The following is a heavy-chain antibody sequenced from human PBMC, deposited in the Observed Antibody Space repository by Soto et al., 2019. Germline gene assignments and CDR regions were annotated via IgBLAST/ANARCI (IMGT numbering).Heavy chain of an antibody. D-gene: IGHD2-15*01. CDR1: GYTFTSYY. V-gene: IGHV1-46*01. CDR3: ARTRCRGGSCYPSGGKYYYYGMDV. Sequence: GASVKVSCKASGYTFTSYYMHRVRQAPGQGLEWMGIINPSGGSTSYAQKFQGRVTMTRDTSTSTVYMELSSLRSEDTAVYYCARTRCRGGSCYPSGGKYYYYGMDVWGQGTTVTVSS. CDR2: INPSGGST. J-gene: IGHJ6*02.